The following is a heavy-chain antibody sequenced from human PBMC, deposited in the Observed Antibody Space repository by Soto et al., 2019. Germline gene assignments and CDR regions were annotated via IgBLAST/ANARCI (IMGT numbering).Heavy chain of an antibody. CDR2: ISAYNGNT. CDR3: ATRARTYYYDSSGPKIGMDV. V-gene: IGHV1-18*01. CDR1: GYTFTSYG. D-gene: IGHD3-22*01. Sequence: QVQLVQSGAEVKKPGASVKVSCKASGYTFTSYGISWVRQAPGQGLEWMGWISAYNGNTNYAQKLQGSVTMTTDTSTSTAYMELRSLRSDDTAVYYCATRARTYYYDSSGPKIGMDVWGQGTTVTVS. J-gene: IGHJ6*02.